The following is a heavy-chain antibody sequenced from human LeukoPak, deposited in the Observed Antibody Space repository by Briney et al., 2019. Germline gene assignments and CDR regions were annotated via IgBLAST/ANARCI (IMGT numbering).Heavy chain of an antibody. CDR3: AGLGITMIGGV. Sequence: GGTLRLSCAASGFTFSSYEMNWVRQAPGKGLEWVSYISSSGSTIYYADSVKGRFTISRDNAKNSLYLQMNSLRAEDTAVYYCAGLGITMIGGVWGKGTTVTISS. V-gene: IGHV3-48*03. CDR2: ISSSGSTI. CDR1: GFTFSSYE. J-gene: IGHJ6*04. D-gene: IGHD3-10*02.